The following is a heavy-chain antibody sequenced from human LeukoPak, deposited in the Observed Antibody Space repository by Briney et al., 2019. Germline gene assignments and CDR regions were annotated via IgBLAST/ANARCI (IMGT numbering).Heavy chain of an antibody. D-gene: IGHD3-10*02. CDR3: AELGITMIGGV. Sequence: GGSLRLSCAASGFTLSSYEMNWVRQAPGKGLEWVSYISSSGSTIYYADSVKGRFTISRDNAKNSLYLQMNSLRAEDTAVYYCAELGITMIGGVWGKGTTVTVSS. CDR1: GFTLSSYE. J-gene: IGHJ6*04. CDR2: ISSSGSTI. V-gene: IGHV3-48*03.